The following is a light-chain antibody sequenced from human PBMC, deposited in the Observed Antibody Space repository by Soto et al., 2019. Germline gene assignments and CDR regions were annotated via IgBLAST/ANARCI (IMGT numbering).Light chain of an antibody. V-gene: IGKV3-20*01. CDR1: QSVSSTY. CDR3: HQYGSSVPYT. Sequence: EIVLTQSPGTLSLSPGERATLSCRASQSVSSTYLAWYQQKPGQAPRLLIYGASGRATGIPDRFSGSGSGTDFTLTISRLEPEDFAVYYCHQYGSSVPYTFGQGTKLEIK. CDR2: GAS. J-gene: IGKJ2*01.